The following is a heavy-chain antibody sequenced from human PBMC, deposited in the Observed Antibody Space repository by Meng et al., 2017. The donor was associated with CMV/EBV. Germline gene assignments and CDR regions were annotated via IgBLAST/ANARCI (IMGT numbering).Heavy chain of an antibody. J-gene: IGHJ3*02. CDR3: AKANHHVGAHAFDI. CDR2: ISWNSGSI. V-gene: IGHV3-9*03. D-gene: IGHD1-26*01. CDR1: GFTFDDYA. Sequence: SLKISCAASGFTFDDYAMHWVRQAPGKGLEWVSGISWNSGSIGYADSVKGRFTISRDNAKNSLYLRMNSLRAEDMALYYCAKANHHVGAHAFDIWGQGTMVTVSS.